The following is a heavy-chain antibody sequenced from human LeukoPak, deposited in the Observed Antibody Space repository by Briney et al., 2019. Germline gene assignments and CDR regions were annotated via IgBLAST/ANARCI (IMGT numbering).Heavy chain of an antibody. D-gene: IGHD6-13*01. CDR1: GYTFTGYY. V-gene: IGHV1-8*02. J-gene: IGHJ4*02. CDR3: ARRIRRGSWTRGFDY. CDR2: MNPNSGNT. Sequence: ASVKVSCKTSGYTFTGYYIHWVRQATGQGLEWMGWMNPNSGNTGYAQKFQGRVTITRNTSISTAYMELSSLRSEDTAVYYCARRIRRGSWTRGFDYWGQGTLVTVSS.